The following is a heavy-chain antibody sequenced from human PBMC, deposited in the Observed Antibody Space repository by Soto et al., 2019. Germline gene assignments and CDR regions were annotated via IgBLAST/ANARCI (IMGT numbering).Heavy chain of an antibody. Sequence: ASVKVSCKASGYTFTSYGISWVRQAPGQGLEWMGWISAYNGNTNYAQKLQGRVTMTTDTSTSTAYMELSSLRSEDTAVYDCATGISLYNWLDPWGQGTLDTVSS. J-gene: IGHJ5*02. CDR2: ISAYNGNT. V-gene: IGHV1-18*01. D-gene: IGHD6-13*01. CDR3: ATGISLYNWLDP. CDR1: GYTFTSYG.